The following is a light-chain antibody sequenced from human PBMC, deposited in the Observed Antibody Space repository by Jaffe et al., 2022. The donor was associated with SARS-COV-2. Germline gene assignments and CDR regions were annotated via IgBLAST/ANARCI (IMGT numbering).Light chain of an antibody. CDR2: GAS. V-gene: IGKV1-33*01. Sequence: DVQMTQSPSSLSASVGDRVTITCQASQDIGDHLNWYQQKPGKAPKLLIYGASNLQTGVPSRFSGSGSGTDFTFTISSLQPEDIATYYCQQYDNLLIFTFGPGTKVDIK. CDR1: QDIGDH. CDR3: QQYDNLLIFT. J-gene: IGKJ3*01.